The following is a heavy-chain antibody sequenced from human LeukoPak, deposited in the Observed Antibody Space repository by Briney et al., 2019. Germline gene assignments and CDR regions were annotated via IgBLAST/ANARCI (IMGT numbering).Heavy chain of an antibody. V-gene: IGHV4-59*01. J-gene: IGHJ5*02. CDR3: ARVAQWPYNWFDP. Sequence: SETLSLTCTVSGGSISSYYWSWIRQPPGKGLEWIGYIYYSGSTNYNPSLESRVTISVDTSKNQFSLKLSSVTAADTAVYYCARVAQWPYNWFDPWGQGTLVTVSS. D-gene: IGHD6-19*01. CDR1: GGSISSYY. CDR2: IYYSGST.